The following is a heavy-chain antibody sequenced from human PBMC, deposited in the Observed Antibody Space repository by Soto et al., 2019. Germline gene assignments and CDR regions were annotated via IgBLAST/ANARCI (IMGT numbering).Heavy chain of an antibody. CDR3: ARDGSLLWFGEVAAFDI. J-gene: IGHJ3*02. CDR2: MNPNSGNT. Sequence: QVQLVQSGAEVKKPGASVKVSCKASGYTFTSYDINWVRQATGQGLEGMGWMNPNSGNTGYAQKFQGRVTMTRNTSISTAYMELSSLRSEDTAVYYCARDGSLLWFGEVAAFDIWGQGTMVTVSS. CDR1: GYTFTSYD. D-gene: IGHD3-10*01. V-gene: IGHV1-8*01.